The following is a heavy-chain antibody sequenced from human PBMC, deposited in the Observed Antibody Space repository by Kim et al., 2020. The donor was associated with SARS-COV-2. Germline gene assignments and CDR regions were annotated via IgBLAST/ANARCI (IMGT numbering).Heavy chain of an antibody. J-gene: IGHJ6*02. V-gene: IGHV3-30*01. D-gene: IGHD2-15*01. CDR3: ARDQVVAATPDYYYYGMDV. Sequence: GRFTRARDNAKNTLYLQMNSLRAEDTAVYYCARDQVVAATPDYYYYGMDVWGQGTTVTVSS.